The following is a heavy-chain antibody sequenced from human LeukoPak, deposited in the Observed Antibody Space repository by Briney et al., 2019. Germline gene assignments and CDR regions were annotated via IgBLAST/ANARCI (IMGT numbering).Heavy chain of an antibody. D-gene: IGHD4-11*01. V-gene: IGHV1-2*02. Sequence: GASVKVSCKASGYTFRGNYIHWLRQAPGQGLEWMGGIVANNGATKSAQKFQGRVTMSTDTSISTAYMDLSSLSSDDTAVYYCAIDPSSVTLYFFGYWGRGPLVTVSS. CDR1: GYTFRGNY. CDR2: IVANNGAT. CDR3: AIDPSSVTLYFFGY. J-gene: IGHJ4*02.